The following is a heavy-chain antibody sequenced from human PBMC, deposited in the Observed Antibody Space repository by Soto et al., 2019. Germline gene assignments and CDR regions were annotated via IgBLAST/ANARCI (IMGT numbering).Heavy chain of an antibody. CDR1: GFILSTYP. D-gene: IGHD3-10*01. V-gene: IGHV3-23*01. J-gene: IGHJ6*02. Sequence: QLSESGGDLLQPGGSLTLSCAASGFILSTYPMTWVRQAPGRGLEWVSSMNGAATSTSYADSVKGRFTTSRDNSQNTLYLQNNTQRPEDTAVYFCARGGADHYDYGMDVWGQGTTVIVSS. CDR3: ARGGADHYDYGMDV. CDR2: MNGAATST.